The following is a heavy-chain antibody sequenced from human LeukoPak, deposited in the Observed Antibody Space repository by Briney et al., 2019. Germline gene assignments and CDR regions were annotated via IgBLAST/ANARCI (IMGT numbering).Heavy chain of an antibody. Sequence: GGTLRLSCAVSGFTFSSCGMSWVRQAPGKGLEWVSGISGSGASTYYADSVKGRFTISRDNFKNTLYLQMNSLRAEDAAEYYCAKSTGGIAVAALFDDWGQGTLVTVSS. CDR2: ISGSGAST. D-gene: IGHD6-19*01. CDR3: AKSTGGIAVAALFDD. J-gene: IGHJ4*02. V-gene: IGHV3-23*01. CDR1: GFTFSSCG.